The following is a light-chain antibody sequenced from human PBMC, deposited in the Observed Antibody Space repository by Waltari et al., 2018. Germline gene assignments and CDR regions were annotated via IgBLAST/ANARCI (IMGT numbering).Light chain of an antibody. Sequence: SYEVTQPPSVSVSPGPTASITCSGDQLGDKNVCWYQQKPGQSPVLVIHADRKRPSGIPERISGSNSGNTATLTISGTQAMDEADYYCQAWDSNIGVFGGGTKLTVL. CDR2: ADR. J-gene: IGLJ2*01. V-gene: IGLV3-1*01. CDR3: QAWDSNIGV. CDR1: QLGDKN.